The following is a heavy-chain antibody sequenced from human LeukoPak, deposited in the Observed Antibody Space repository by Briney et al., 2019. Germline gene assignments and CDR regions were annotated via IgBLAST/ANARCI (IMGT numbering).Heavy chain of an antibody. D-gene: IGHD6-13*01. J-gene: IGHJ3*02. CDR3: ARDVGLAAGGMMDALDI. Sequence: GGSLRLSCAASGFAFGSYTMAWVRQAPGKGLEWVSAISYGGDSTPYADSVKGRFTISRDNSKNILILQMNSLRAEDTAVYYCARDVGLAAGGMMDALDIWGQGTMVTVSS. V-gene: IGHV3-23*01. CDR1: GFAFGSYT. CDR2: ISYGGDST.